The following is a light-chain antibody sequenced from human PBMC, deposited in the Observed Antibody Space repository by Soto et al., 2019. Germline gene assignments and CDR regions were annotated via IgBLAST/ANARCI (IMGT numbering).Light chain of an antibody. J-gene: IGKJ1*01. CDR3: QQYNNWPPWT. CDR2: GAS. Sequence: EIEMTQSPATLSVSPGERATLSCRASQSVSNKLAWYQQKPGLAPRLLIYGASTKATGIPARFSGSGSGTDFTLTISSLQSEDFAVYYCQQYNNWPPWTFGQGTKVDI. CDR1: QSVSNK. V-gene: IGKV3-15*01.